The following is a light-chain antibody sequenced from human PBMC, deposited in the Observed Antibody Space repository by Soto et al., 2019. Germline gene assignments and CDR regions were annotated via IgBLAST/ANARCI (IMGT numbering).Light chain of an antibody. CDR2: SNV. J-gene: IGLJ3*02. CDR3: AAWDGSLNGWV. CDR1: SSNIGSNT. V-gene: IGLV1-44*01. Sequence: QSVLTQAPSVSGTPGQRVTISCSGSSSNIGSNTVSWYQQVPGTAPKVLIYSNVQRPSGVPDRFSGYKSGTSASLAIGGLQSEDEADYYCAAWDGSLNGWVFGGGTKVTVL.